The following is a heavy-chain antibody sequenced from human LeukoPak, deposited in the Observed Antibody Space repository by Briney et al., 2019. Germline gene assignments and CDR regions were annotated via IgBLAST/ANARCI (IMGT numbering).Heavy chain of an antibody. CDR3: ALTYA. J-gene: IGHJ5*02. D-gene: IGHD4-17*01. CDR2: ISGSGVYT. V-gene: IGHV3-23*01. CDR1: GFTFSTHA. Sequence: GGSLRLSCAASGFTFSTHAMTWVRQAPGKGLEWVSSISGSGVYTYYADSVKGRFTISRDNSKNTLYLQMDSLRAEDTAVYYCALTYAWGQGTLVTVSS.